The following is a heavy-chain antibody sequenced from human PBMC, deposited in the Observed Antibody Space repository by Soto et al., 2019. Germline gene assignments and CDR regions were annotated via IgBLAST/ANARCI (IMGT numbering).Heavy chain of an antibody. V-gene: IGHV3-23*01. Sequence: GGSLRLSCAASGFTFSSYAMSWVRQAPGKGLEWVSAISGSGGSTYYAYSVKGRFTISRDNSKNTLYLQMNSLRAEDTAVYYCAKDVTSSYHFDYWGQGTLVTVSS. D-gene: IGHD6-6*01. CDR2: ISGSGGST. CDR1: GFTFSSYA. J-gene: IGHJ4*02. CDR3: AKDVTSSYHFDY.